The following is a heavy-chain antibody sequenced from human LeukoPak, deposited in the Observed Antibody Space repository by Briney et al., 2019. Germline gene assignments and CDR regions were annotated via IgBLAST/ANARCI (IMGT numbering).Heavy chain of an antibody. D-gene: IGHD3-10*01. V-gene: IGHV3-30*04. CDR3: ASVTMVRGVRPSYYYGMDV. J-gene: IGHJ6*02. CDR2: ISYDGSNK. CDR1: GFTFSSYA. Sequence: GRSLRLSCAASGFTFSSYAMHWVRQAPGKGLEWVAVISYDGSNKYYADSVKGRFTISRDNSKNTLYLQVNSLRAEDTAVYYCASVTMVRGVRPSYYYGMDVWGQGTTVTVSS.